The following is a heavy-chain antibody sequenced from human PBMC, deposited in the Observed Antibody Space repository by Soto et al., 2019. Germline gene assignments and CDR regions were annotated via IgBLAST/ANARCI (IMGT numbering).Heavy chain of an antibody. J-gene: IGHJ4*02. CDR2: INLGGTTT. D-gene: IGHD3-16*01. CDR3: KGEDWGMRYLDD. Sequence: QVQLVQSGAEVKKPGASVKLSCQASEYTFTDYFIHWVRQAPGQGLEWMGLINLGGTTTTYAQKLTRRLTRITESARRTPYMELRSQRAEDTAVYYCKGEDWGMRYLDDWGQGTLVSFSS. CDR1: EYTFTDYF. V-gene: IGHV1-46*04.